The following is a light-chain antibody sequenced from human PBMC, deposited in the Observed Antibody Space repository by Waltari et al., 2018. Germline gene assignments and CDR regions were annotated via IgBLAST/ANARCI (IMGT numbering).Light chain of an antibody. J-gene: IGLJ3*02. CDR2: KTN. V-gene: IGLV8-61*01. Sequence: QTVVTQEPSLSVSPGGTVTLTCVLSSGSVSSTSYVSWYQQSPGQAPRTLVYKTNVRSSGVPDRCSGSSLGNKAALIITGAQADDECDYYCLVYMGSGVWVFGGGTKLTV. CDR1: SGSVSSTSY. CDR3: LVYMGSGVWV.